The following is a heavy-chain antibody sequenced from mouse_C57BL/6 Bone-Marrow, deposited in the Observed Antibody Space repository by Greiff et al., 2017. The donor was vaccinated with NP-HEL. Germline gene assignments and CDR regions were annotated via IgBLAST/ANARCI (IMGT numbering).Heavy chain of an antibody. J-gene: IGHJ3*01. V-gene: IGHV5-15*01. D-gene: IGHD2-1*01. CDR3: ARPPYGNYAWFAY. CDR1: GFTFSDYG. Sequence: EVKLMESGGGLVQPGGSLKLSCAASGFTFSDYGMAWVRQAPRKGPEWVAFISNLAYSIYYADTVTGRFTISRENAKNTLYLEMSSLRSEDTAMYYCARPPYGNYAWFAYWGQGTLATVSA. CDR2: ISNLAYSI.